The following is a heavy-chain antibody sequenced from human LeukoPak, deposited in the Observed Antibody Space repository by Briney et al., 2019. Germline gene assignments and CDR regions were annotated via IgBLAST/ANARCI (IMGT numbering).Heavy chain of an antibody. V-gene: IGHV3-23*01. Sequence: PGGSLRLSCAASGFAFSSYAMGWVRQAPGKGLEWVSGISGSGGSTYYADSVKGRFTISRDNSKNTLYLQMNSLRAEDTAVYYCAKIRSQERLSYFDYWGQGTLVTVSS. CDR2: ISGSGGST. J-gene: IGHJ4*02. D-gene: IGHD3-16*02. CDR3: AKIRSQERLSYFDY. CDR1: GFAFSSYA.